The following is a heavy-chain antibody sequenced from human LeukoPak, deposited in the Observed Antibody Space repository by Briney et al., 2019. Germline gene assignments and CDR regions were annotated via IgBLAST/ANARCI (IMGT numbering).Heavy chain of an antibody. CDR2: ISSSGSDI. V-gene: IGHV3-48*03. D-gene: IGHD3-16*01. CDR3: ARAAENYGGRFDS. CDR1: GFTFSNYE. J-gene: IGHJ4*02. Sequence: GGSLRLSCAASGFTFSNYEMHWVRQAPGKGLGWVSYISSSGSDIYYADSVKGRFTISRDNAKNSLYLQMNSLRAEDTAVYYCARAAENYGGRFDSWGQGTLVTVSS.